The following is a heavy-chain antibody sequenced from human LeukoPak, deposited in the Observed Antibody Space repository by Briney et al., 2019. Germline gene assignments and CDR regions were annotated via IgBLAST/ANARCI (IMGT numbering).Heavy chain of an antibody. J-gene: IGHJ6*02. CDR1: GFTFSSYG. CDR3: AKRFMDGNYGLGWGYYYYYGMDV. CDR2: FSGRGGRT. Sequence: GGSLRLSCAASGFTFSSYGMRWVRQAPGKGLEWVSTFSGRGGRTDYADSVKGRFTISRDNSQNRLYLQMNSLRAEDTAVYYCAKRFMDGNYGLGWGYYYYYGMDVWGQGTTVTVSS. V-gene: IGHV3-23*01. D-gene: IGHD4-17*01.